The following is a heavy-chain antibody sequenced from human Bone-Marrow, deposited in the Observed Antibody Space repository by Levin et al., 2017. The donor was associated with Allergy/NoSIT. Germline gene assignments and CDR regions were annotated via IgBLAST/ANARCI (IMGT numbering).Heavy chain of an antibody. Sequence: PGGSLRLSCAASKSPFSDYAMHWIRQAPGKGLEWVAVISYDGKHQAYADSVKGRFAISRDNSRDTAYLQMNSLRPEDTAVYFCARSPSGSYAYPDYWGQGTLVTVSS. CDR3: ARSPSGSYAYPDY. V-gene: IGHV3-30*09. J-gene: IGHJ4*02. CDR1: KSPFSDYA. CDR2: ISYDGKHQ. D-gene: IGHD3-16*01.